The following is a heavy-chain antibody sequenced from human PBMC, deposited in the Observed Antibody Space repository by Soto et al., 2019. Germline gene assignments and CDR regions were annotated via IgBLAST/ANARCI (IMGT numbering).Heavy chain of an antibody. Sequence: QVHLQESGPGVVKASETLSLTCSLSGGSTSGKYWSWIRQSAGKGLEWIGRIYSSGRTHYNPSLGSRVSMSVAQNSFSLRLTSVTAAATAIYYCARDFGVNTALDYWDFDLWGRGTHVSVSS. CDR1: GGSTSGKY. CDR3: ARDFGVNTALDYWDFDL. D-gene: IGHD3-3*01. V-gene: IGHV4-4*07. CDR2: IYSSGRT. J-gene: IGHJ2*01.